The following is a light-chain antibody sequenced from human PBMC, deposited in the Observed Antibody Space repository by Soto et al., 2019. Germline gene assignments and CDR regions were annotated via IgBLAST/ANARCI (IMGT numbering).Light chain of an antibody. CDR2: EVN. CDR3: NSYAVSDTWV. J-gene: IGLJ3*02. V-gene: IGLV2-8*01. CDR1: SSDVGGYNH. Sequence: QSALTQPPSASGSPGQSVTISFTGTSSDVGGYNHVSWYQQHPRKAPILLVYEVNKRPSGVPDRFSGSKSGNTASLTVSGVQAEDEADYYCNSYAVSDTWVFGGGTQLTVL.